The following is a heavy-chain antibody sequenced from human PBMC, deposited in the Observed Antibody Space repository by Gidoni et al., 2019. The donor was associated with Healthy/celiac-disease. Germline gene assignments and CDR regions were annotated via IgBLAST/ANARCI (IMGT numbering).Heavy chain of an antibody. CDR3: ARADDSNGKDAFDI. CDR1: GGSISSGSYY. J-gene: IGHJ3*02. CDR2: ISASGST. D-gene: IGHD3-22*01. Sequence: QVQLQESGQGLVKPAQTLALTGTVSGGSISSGSYYWIWIRQPAGKALEWIGRISASGSTNYNPSLKSRVTISVDTSKTQFSLKLSSVTAADTAVYYCARADDSNGKDAFDIWGQGTMVTVSS. V-gene: IGHV4-61*02.